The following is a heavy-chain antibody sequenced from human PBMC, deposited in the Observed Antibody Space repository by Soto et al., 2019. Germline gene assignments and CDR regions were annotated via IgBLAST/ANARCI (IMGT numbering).Heavy chain of an antibody. CDR1: GFTFSSYA. CDR3: AREDTAMGPYDY. D-gene: IGHD5-18*01. J-gene: IGHJ4*02. CDR2: ISYDGSNK. Sequence: QVQLVESGGGVVQPGRSLRLSCAASGFTFSSYAMHWVRQAPGKGVEWVAVISYDGSNKYYEDSVKGRFTITRDNSKNTLYLQMNSLSAEDTAVYYCAREDTAMGPYDYWGKGTLVTVSS. V-gene: IGHV3-30-3*01.